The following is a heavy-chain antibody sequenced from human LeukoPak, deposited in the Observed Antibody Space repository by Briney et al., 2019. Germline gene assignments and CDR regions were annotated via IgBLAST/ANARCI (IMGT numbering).Heavy chain of an antibody. CDR2: ISSSSSYI. Sequence: GGSLRLSCAASGFTFSSYSMNWVRQAPGKGLEWVSSISSSSSYIYYADSVKGRFTIARDNAKKSLYLQMNSLSAEDTAVYYCASPYNSRWYELCYWGQGTLVTVSS. CDR3: ASPYNSRWYELCY. J-gene: IGHJ4*02. V-gene: IGHV3-21*01. CDR1: GFTFSSYS. D-gene: IGHD6-13*01.